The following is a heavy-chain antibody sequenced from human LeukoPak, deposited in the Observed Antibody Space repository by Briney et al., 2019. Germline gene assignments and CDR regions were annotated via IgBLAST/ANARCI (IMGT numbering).Heavy chain of an antibody. Sequence: SETLSLTCTVSGGSISSSSYYWGWIRQPPGKGLEWIGSIYYSGSTYYNPSLKSRVTISVDTSKNQFSLKLSSVTAADTAVYYCAGGFVGNSDYWGQGTLVTVSS. D-gene: IGHD3-16*01. J-gene: IGHJ4*02. CDR2: IYYSGST. CDR1: GGSISSSSYY. V-gene: IGHV4-39*01. CDR3: AGGFVGNSDY.